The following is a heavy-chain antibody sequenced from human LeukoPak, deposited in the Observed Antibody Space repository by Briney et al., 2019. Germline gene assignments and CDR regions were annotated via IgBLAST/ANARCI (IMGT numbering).Heavy chain of an antibody. D-gene: IGHD1-7*01. CDR3: VRGQARETTPAGWGSHLDR. CDR1: GFTFGNHV. J-gene: IGHJ5*02. CDR2: IDWRGGTS. Sequence: GRSLRLSCAASGFTFGNHVMHWVRHAPGKGREGVSAIDWRGGTSGYAVSVKGRFTISRDDANSFLYLQMNSLRPEDTAFYLCVRGQARETTPAGWGSHLDRWGLGTLVTVSS. V-gene: IGHV3-9*01.